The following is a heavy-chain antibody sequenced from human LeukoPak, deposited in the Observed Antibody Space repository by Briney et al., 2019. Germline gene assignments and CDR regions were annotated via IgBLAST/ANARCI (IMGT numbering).Heavy chain of an antibody. CDR2: INPSGGST. V-gene: IGHV1-46*01. CDR3: ARDCKGGGSFDY. Sequence: ASVKVSCKASGYTFTSYYMHWVRQAPGQGLEWMGIINPSGGSTSYAQKFQGRVTMTRDMSTSTVYMELSSLRSGHTAVYYCARDCKGGGSFDYWGQGTLVTVSS. CDR1: GYTFTSYY. D-gene: IGHD3-16*01. J-gene: IGHJ4*02.